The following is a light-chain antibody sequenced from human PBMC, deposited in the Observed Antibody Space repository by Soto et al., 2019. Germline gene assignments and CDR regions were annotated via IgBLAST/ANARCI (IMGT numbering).Light chain of an antibody. Sequence: DIVMTQSPDSLAVSLGERATINCKSGQTLLHSSNNKNSLAWYQQKAGQPPKLLIYWASTRESGVPDRFSGSGSGTDFTLTISSLQAEDVATYYCQHYYRVPRTFGQGTKVEIK. CDR1: QTLLHSSNNKNS. CDR3: QHYYRVPRT. J-gene: IGKJ1*01. V-gene: IGKV4-1*01. CDR2: WAS.